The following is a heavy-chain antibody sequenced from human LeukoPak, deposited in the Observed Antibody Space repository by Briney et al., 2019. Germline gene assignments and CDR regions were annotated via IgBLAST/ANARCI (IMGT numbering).Heavy chain of an antibody. CDR1: GGSLSSYY. D-gene: IGHD2-15*01. V-gene: IGHV4-59*08. CDR2: IYNSGST. Sequence: SETLSLTCTVSGGSLSSYYWSWIRQPPGKGLEWIGFIYNSGSTNYNPSLKSRVTISVDTSKNQFSLKLSSVTAADTAVYYCARRKNCSGGSCYSSSWFDPWGQGTLVTVSS. CDR3: ARRKNCSGGSCYSSSWFDP. J-gene: IGHJ5*02.